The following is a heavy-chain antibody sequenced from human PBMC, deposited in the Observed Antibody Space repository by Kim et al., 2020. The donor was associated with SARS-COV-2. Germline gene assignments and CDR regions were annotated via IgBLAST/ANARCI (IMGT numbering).Heavy chain of an antibody. CDR1: GYTFTDYD. Sequence: ASVKVSCKASGYTFTDYDINWVRQATGQGLEWMGWMNPNSGNTGYAQKFQGRVSMTRNTFISTAYMALSSLRSEDTAVYYCVRGRSVAGTGDFDYWGQGTLVTVSS. J-gene: IGHJ4*02. CDR2: MNPNSGNT. CDR3: VRGRSVAGTGDFDY. D-gene: IGHD6-19*01. V-gene: IGHV1-8*01.